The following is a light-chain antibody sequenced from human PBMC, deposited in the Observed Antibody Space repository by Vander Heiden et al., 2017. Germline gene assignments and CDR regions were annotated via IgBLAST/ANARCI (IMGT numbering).Light chain of an antibody. V-gene: IGLV1-44*01. CDR2: SNN. CDR1: SSNIGSNT. CDR3: AAWDDSLNGWV. J-gene: IGLJ3*02. Sequence: QSVLTQPPSASRTPGQRVTISCSGSSSNIGSNTVNGYQQLPGTAPKLLIYSNNQRPSGVPDRFSGSKSGTSASLAISGLQSEDEADYYCAAWDDSLNGWVFGGGTKLTVL.